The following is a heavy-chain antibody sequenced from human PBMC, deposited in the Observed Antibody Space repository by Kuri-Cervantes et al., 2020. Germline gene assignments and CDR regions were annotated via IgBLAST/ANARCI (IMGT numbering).Heavy chain of an antibody. CDR1: GGSISSYS. CDR2: IYHSGST. CDR3: ARGRYSYYDILTGGMDV. V-gene: IGHV4-30-2*01. Sequence: LRLSCTVSGGSISSYSWNWSRQPPGKGLEWIGNIYHSGSTFYNPSLKSRVTISVDRSKNQFSLKLSSLTAADTAVYYCARGRYSYYDILTGGMDVWGQGTTVTVSS. J-gene: IGHJ6*02. D-gene: IGHD3-9*01.